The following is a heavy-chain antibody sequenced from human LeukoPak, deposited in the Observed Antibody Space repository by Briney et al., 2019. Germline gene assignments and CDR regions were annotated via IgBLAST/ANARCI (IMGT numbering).Heavy chain of an antibody. CDR1: GFTFSSYG. CDR3: AKDRVYCSSTSCYEGYFDY. V-gene: IGHV3-30*02. Sequence: GGSLRLSCAASGFTFSSYGMHWVRQAPGKGLEWVAFIRYDGSNKYYADSVKGRFTISRDNSKNTLYLQMNSLRAEDTAVYYCAKDRVYCSSTSCYEGYFDYWGQGTLVTVSS. CDR2: IRYDGSNK. D-gene: IGHD2-2*01. J-gene: IGHJ4*02.